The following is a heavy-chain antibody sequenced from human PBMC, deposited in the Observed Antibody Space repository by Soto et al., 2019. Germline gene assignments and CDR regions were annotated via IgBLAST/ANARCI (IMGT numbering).Heavy chain of an antibody. CDR3: AGYCRLSSGPEDHDFGLEV. J-gene: IGHJ6*02. CDR1: GGSRYPYY. V-gene: IGHV4-59*01. CDR2: ISDGGCT. D-gene: IGHD2-15*01. Sequence: SETLSLTCNVSGGSRYPYYWSWLRQSPGKGLAWIGYISDGGCTNYNPAREIRITLSVDRSKKQFSLKLSSVSAADTAIYFCAGYCRLSSGPEDHDFGLEVWGQGTTVTVSS.